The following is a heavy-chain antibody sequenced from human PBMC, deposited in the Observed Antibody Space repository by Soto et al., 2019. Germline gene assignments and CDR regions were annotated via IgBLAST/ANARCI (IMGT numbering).Heavy chain of an antibody. CDR1: RFTFRHYA. CDR3: AKDRQGLRYFDYDFDY. V-gene: IGHV3-23*01. Sequence: EVQLLESGGGLIQPGESLRLSCAASRFTFRHYAMTWVRQAPGKGLEWVSTISANGGATYYADSVKGRFTISRDNSKNTLYRQMNGLRAEDTAVYYCAKDRQGLRYFDYDFDYWGQGTLVTVSS. J-gene: IGHJ4*02. CDR2: ISANGGAT. D-gene: IGHD3-9*01.